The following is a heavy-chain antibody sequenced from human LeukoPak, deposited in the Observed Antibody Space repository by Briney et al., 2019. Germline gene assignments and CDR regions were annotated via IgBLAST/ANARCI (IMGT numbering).Heavy chain of an antibody. V-gene: IGHV4-30-4*08. Sequence: PSETLSLTCTVSGGSISSGDYYWSWIRQPPGKGLKWIGYIYYSGSTYYNPSLKSRVTISVDTSKNQFSLKLSSVTAADTAVYYCARWSIVGAYDLFDYWGQGTLVTVS. J-gene: IGHJ4*02. D-gene: IGHD1-26*01. CDR1: GGSISSGDYY. CDR3: ARWSIVGAYDLFDY. CDR2: IYYSGST.